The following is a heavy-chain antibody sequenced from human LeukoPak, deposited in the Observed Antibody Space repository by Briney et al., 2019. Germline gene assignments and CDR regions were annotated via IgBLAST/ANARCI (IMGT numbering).Heavy chain of an antibody. D-gene: IGHD6-19*01. CDR2: ITKSGDQT. CDR3: AKDFGSGWYYFDY. Sequence: GGSLRLSCVPSGITFSNSALSWVRQAPGKGLEWVSTITKSGDQTYYADSVKGRFTISRDNSKNTLYLQMNSLRAEDTAVYYCAKDFGSGWYYFDYWGQGTLVTVSS. J-gene: IGHJ4*02. CDR1: GITFSNSA. V-gene: IGHV3-23*01.